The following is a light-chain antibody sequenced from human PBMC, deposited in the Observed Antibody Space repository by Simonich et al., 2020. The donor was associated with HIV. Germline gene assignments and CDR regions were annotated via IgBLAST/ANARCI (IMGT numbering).Light chain of an antibody. CDR3: SSYAGSNNWV. V-gene: IGLV2-8*01. J-gene: IGLJ3*02. CDR2: EVN. Sequence: QSALTQPPSASGSPGQSVTISCTGTSSDGGSYNYVSWYQQHTGKAPKLMIYEVNKRPSGVPDRFSGSKSGNTASLTVSGLQVEDEADYYCSSYAGSNNWVFGGGTKLTVL. CDR1: SSDGGSYNY.